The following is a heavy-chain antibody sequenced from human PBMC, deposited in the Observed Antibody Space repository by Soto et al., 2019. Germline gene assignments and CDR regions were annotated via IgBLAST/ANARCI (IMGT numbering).Heavy chain of an antibody. J-gene: IGHJ4*02. Sequence: ASVKVSCKASGYTFTSYGISWVRQAPGQGLEWMGWISAYNGNTNYAQKLQGRVTMTTDTSTSTAYMELRSLGSDDTAVYYCARDLDSYGTFDYWGQGTLVTVSS. CDR3: ARDLDSYGTFDY. CDR2: ISAYNGNT. D-gene: IGHD5-18*01. V-gene: IGHV1-18*01. CDR1: GYTFTSYG.